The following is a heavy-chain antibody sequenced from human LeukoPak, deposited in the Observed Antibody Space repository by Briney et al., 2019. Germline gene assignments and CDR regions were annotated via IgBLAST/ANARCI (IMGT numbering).Heavy chain of an antibody. J-gene: IGHJ4*02. D-gene: IGHD6-13*01. V-gene: IGHV4-34*01. CDR2: INHSGST. CDR1: GGSFSGYY. Sequence: RPSETLSLTCAVYGGSFSGYYWSWIRQPPGKGLEWIGEINHSGSTNYNPSLKSRVTILVDTSKNQFSLKLSSVTAADTAVYYCARGRPLYSSSWTSDYWGQGTLVTVSS. CDR3: ARGRPLYSSSWTSDY.